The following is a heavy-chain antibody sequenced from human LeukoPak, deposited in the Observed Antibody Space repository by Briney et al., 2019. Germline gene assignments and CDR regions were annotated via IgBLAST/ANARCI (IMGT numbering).Heavy chain of an antibody. CDR2: INPSGGST. CDR1: GFTFTNYN. D-gene: IGHD3-10*01. CDR3: ARGPRITLIRGGQWYHYMDV. V-gene: IGHV1-46*01. Sequence: ASVKVSCKASGFTFTNYNMHWVRQAPGQGLEWMGIINPSGGSTNYAQKFQGRVTMTRDTSTSTVYMELSSLRSEDTAVYHCARGPRITLIRGGQWYHYMDVWGKGTTVTISS. J-gene: IGHJ6*03.